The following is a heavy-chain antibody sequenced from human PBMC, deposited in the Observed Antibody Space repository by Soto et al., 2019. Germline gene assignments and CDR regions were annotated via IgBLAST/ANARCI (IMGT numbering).Heavy chain of an antibody. Sequence: QVQLVQSGAEVKKPGSSVKVSCKVSGDTFSSYGISWVRQAPGQGLEWMGGIIPMYGTANYSQKFQGRVTINADEPTTAAYMEPSSLRSEDTAVYLCVRDHGYCTSRSCNRDYYYYGMDVWGQVTTVTVSS. CDR2: IIPMYGTA. CDR1: GDTFSSYG. CDR3: VRDHGYCTSRSCNRDYYYYGMDV. V-gene: IGHV1-69*01. J-gene: IGHJ6*02. D-gene: IGHD2-2*03.